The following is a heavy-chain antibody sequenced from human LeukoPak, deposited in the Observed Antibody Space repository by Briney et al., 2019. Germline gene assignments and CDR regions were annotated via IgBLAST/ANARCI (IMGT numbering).Heavy chain of an antibody. CDR3: ARGGSWGSDWFAP. CDR1: GYSFTSYW. V-gene: IGHV5-51*01. Sequence: GESLKISCKGSGYSFTSYWIGWVRQMPGKGLEWMGIIYPGDSDTRYSPSFQGQVTISADKSISTAYLQWSSLKASHTAMYYFARGGSWGSDWFAPGGRGPLVTVSS. CDR2: IYPGDSDT. D-gene: IGHD6-13*01. J-gene: IGHJ5*02.